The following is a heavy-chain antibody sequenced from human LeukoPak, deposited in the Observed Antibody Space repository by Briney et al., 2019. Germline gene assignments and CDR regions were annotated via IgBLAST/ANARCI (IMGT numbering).Heavy chain of an antibody. CDR1: GGTFSSYA. D-gene: IGHD4-23*01. CDR2: IIPILGIA. J-gene: IGHJ6*02. V-gene: IGHV1-69*04. Sequence: SVKVSCKASGGTFSSYAISWVRQAPGQGLEWMGRIIPILGIANYAQKFQGRVTITADKSTSTAYMELSSLRSEDTAVYYCAREHGGVPSYYYGMDVWGQGTTVTVSS. CDR3: AREHGGVPSYYYGMDV.